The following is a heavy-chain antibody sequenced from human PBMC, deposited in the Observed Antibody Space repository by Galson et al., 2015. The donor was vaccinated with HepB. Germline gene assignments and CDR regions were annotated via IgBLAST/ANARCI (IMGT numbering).Heavy chain of an antibody. CDR2: ISFDGSDK. CDR1: GFTFSAYG. D-gene: IGHD2-21*02. J-gene: IGHJ6*02. V-gene: IGHV3-30*03. CDR3: AREAPHCGGDCSHYYYGMDV. Sequence: SLRLSCAASGFTFSAYGMHWVRQAPGKGLEWVAVISFDGSDKYYADSVKGRFTFSRDNSKNTLYLQMNSLRAEDTAVYYCAREAPHCGGDCSHYYYGMDVWGQGTTVTVSS.